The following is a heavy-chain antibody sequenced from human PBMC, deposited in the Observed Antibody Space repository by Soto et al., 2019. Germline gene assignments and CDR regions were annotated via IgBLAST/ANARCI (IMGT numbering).Heavy chain of an antibody. CDR3: ARDVLGYGDFDY. CDR1: GGSISSGGYY. D-gene: IGHD4-17*01. Sequence: SETLSLTCTVSGGSISSGGYYWSWIRQHPGKGLEWIGYIYYSGSTYSNPSLRSRITISVDTSWNQFSLRLSSVTAADTAVYYCARDVLGYGDFDYWGQGTLVTVSS. CDR2: IYYSGST. V-gene: IGHV4-31*03. J-gene: IGHJ4*02.